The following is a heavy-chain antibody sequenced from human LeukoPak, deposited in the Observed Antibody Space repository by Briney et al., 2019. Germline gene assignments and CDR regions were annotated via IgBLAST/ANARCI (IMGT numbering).Heavy chain of an antibody. D-gene: IGHD4-17*01. V-gene: IGHV3-23*01. CDR1: GFTFRSYG. CDR2: ISGSGANT. J-gene: IGHJ2*01. Sequence: GGSLRLSCEASGFTFRSYGMSWVRQAPGKGLEWVSGISGSGANTYYADSVKGRFIISRDSSKNTLYLQMNSLRSDDTAVYFCATHTVTALRYFPLWGRGTLVAVSS. CDR3: ATHTVTALRYFPL.